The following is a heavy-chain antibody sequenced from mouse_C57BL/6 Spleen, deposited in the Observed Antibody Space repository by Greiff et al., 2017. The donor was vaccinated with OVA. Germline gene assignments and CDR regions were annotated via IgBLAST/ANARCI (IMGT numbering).Heavy chain of an antibody. J-gene: IGHJ2*01. CDR3: ATRGND. CDR2: INPGSGGT. CDR1: GYAFTNYL. V-gene: IGHV1-54*01. Sequence: QVQLKESGAELVRPGTSVKVSCKASGYAFTNYLIEWVKQRPGQGLAWIGVINPGSGGTNYNEKFKGKATLTADKSSSTAYMQLSSLTSEDSAVYFCATRGNDWGQGTTLTVSS.